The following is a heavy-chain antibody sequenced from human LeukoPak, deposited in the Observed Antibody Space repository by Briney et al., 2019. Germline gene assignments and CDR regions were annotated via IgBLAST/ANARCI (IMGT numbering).Heavy chain of an antibody. CDR2: TFSSDIK. CDR3: AHGTYYDF. Sequence: SGPTLVHPTQTLTLTCSFSGFSLTTSGVGVGWIRQPPGKALAWPATTFSSDIKRYSPPLPTRLTITKDTSKTQVVLTMTNMDPVDTATYYCAHGTYYDFWGQGTLVTVSS. V-gene: IGHV2-5*01. J-gene: IGHJ4*02. CDR1: GFSLTTSGVG. D-gene: IGHD1-26*01.